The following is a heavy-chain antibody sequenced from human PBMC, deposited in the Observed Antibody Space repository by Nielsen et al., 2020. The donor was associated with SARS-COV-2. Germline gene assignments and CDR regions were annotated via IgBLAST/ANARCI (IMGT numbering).Heavy chain of an antibody. CDR1: GFTFSNYW. V-gene: IGHV3-7*01. CDR2: IKQDGSEK. D-gene: IGHD6-19*01. CDR3: ARESVTGTDAFDI. Sequence: GESLKISCAASGFTFSNYWMTWVRQAPGKGLEWVANIKQDGSEKYYVDSVKGRFTISRDNAKNSLSLQMNSLRAEDTAVYYCARESVTGTDAFDIWGQGIVVTVSS. J-gene: IGHJ3*02.